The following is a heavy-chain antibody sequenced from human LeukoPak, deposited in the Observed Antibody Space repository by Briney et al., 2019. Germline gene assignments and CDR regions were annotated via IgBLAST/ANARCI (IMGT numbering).Heavy chain of an antibody. CDR1: GGSISSYY. J-gene: IGHJ6*02. Sequence: SETLSLTCTVSGGSISSYYWSWIRQPAGKGLEWIGRIYTSGSTNYSPSLKSRVTMSVDTSKNQFSLKLSSVTAADTAVYYCARDPLRPGSAGRYYYYGMDVWGQGTTVTVSS. V-gene: IGHV4-4*07. CDR3: ARDPLRPGSAGRYYYYGMDV. D-gene: IGHD6-13*01. CDR2: IYTSGST.